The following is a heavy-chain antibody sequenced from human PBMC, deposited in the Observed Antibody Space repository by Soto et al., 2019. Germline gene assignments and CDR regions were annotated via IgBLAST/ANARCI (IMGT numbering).Heavy chain of an antibody. J-gene: IGHJ1*01. CDR3: ARALYDYVWGSYRYLHGYFQH. CDR2: INAGNGNT. CDR1: AYTFTSYA. D-gene: IGHD3-16*02. V-gene: IGHV1-3*01. Sequence: GSSVKVPCNASAYTFTSYAMHWVRQAPGQRLDRIGWINAGNGNTKYSQKFQGRVTITRDTSASTAYMELSSLRSEDTAVYYCARALYDYVWGSYRYLHGYFQHWGQGTLVTVSS.